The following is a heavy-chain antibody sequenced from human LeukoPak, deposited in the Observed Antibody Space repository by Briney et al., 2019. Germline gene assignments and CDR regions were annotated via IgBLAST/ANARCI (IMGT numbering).Heavy chain of an antibody. CDR3: ARAAIAQTTILGY. CDR2: MSFDGSDK. D-gene: IGHD3-9*01. Sequence: GRSLRLSCTTSGFTFSSYVMHWVRQAPGKGLEWVAVMSFDGSDKYYADSVKGRFTISRDNSKNTLHLQMNSLRVEDTAVYYCARAAIAQTTILGYWGQGALVTVSS. CDR1: GFTFSSYV. V-gene: IGHV3-30-3*01. J-gene: IGHJ4*02.